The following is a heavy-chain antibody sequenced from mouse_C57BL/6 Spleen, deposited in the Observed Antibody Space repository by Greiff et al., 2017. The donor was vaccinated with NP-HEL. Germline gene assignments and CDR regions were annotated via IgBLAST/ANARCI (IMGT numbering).Heavy chain of an antibody. Sequence: EVKVEESGGGLVQPGGSLSLSCAASGFTFTDYYMSWVRQPPGKALEWLGFIRNKANGYTTEYSASVKGRFTISRDNSQSILYLQMNALRAEDSATYYCARFDTRGSAYWGQGTLVTVSA. V-gene: IGHV7-3*01. CDR2: IRNKANGYTT. CDR3: ARFDTRGSAY. J-gene: IGHJ3*01. CDR1: GFTFTDYY.